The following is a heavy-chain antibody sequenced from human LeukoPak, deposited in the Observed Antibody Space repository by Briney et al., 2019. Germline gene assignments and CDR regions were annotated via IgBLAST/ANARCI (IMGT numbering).Heavy chain of an antibody. D-gene: IGHD6-6*01. CDR3: AKDGDIATRPYYFDY. CDR2: IRGSGDST. Sequence: GRSLRLSCAASGFIFSTYAMSWVRQAPGKGLEWVLRIRGSGDSTSYADSVKGRFTISRDNSKNTLYLQMSSLRAEDTAVYYCAKDGDIATRPYYFDYWGQGTLVTVSS. V-gene: IGHV3-23*01. CDR1: GFIFSTYA. J-gene: IGHJ4*02.